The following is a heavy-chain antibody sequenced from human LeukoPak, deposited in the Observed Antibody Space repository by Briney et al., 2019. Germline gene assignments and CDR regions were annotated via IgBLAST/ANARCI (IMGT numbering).Heavy chain of an antibody. CDR3: ARDRYYDFWSGYYPTLDY. Sequence: GGSLRLSCAASGFTFSSYWMSWVRQAPGKGLEWVANIKQDGSEKYYVDSVKGRFTISRDNAKNSLYLQMNSLRAEDTAVYYCARDRYYDFWSGYYPTLDYWGQGTLVTVSS. CDR1: GFTFSSYW. D-gene: IGHD3-3*01. V-gene: IGHV3-7*01. J-gene: IGHJ4*02. CDR2: IKQDGSEK.